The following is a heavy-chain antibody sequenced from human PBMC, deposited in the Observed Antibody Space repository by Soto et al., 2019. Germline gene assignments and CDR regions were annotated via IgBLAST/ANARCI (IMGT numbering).Heavy chain of an antibody. J-gene: IGHJ6*02. CDR3: ASAAREYYYSCMDV. Sequence: GGSLRLSCAASGFTFSSYAMSWVRQAPGKGLEWVSAISGSGGSTYYADSVKGRFTISRDNSKNTLYLQMNSLRAEDTAVYYCASAAREYYYSCMDVWGQGTTVTVSS. CDR1: GFTFSSYA. V-gene: IGHV3-23*01. CDR2: ISGSGGST.